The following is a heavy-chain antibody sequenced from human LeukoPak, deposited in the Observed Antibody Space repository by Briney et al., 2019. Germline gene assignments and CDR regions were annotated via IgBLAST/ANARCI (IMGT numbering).Heavy chain of an antibody. CDR2: INYSGNT. CDR1: GGSIIGSTYY. V-gene: IGHV4-39*01. CDR3: ARGYDY. Sequence: PSETLSLTCTVSGGSIIGSTYYGGWLRQPPGKGVDWIGIINYSGNTYYNPSLRSRVTISVDTSKNQFSLNLNSMTASDTAVYYCARGYDYWGQGTLVTVSS. D-gene: IGHD3-22*01. J-gene: IGHJ4*02.